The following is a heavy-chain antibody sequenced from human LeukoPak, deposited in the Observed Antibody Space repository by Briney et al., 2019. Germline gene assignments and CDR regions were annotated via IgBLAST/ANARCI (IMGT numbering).Heavy chain of an antibody. Sequence: GGSLRLSCAASGFTVSSNYISWVRQAPGKGLEWVSVIYSGGSTYYADSVKGRFTISRDNSKNTLYLQMNSLRAEDTAVYYCARNLLDYYDSSGYSDYWGQGTLVTVSS. V-gene: IGHV3-53*01. CDR2: IYSGGST. CDR1: GFTVSSNY. J-gene: IGHJ4*02. D-gene: IGHD3-22*01. CDR3: ARNLLDYYDSSGYSDY.